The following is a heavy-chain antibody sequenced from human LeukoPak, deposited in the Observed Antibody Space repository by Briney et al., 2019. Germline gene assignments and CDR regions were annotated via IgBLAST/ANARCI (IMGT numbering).Heavy chain of an antibody. CDR3: GRDPSRGGPANWFDP. V-gene: IGHV3-64*01. CDR2: INNNGRST. J-gene: IGHJ5*02. CDR1: GFTFNNFA. D-gene: IGHD3-16*01. Sequence: GGSLRLSCAASGFTFNNFAMYWVRQAPGKGLEYVSAINNNGRSTYYANSVKGRFTISRDNSKNTLYLQMGSLRAEDMGVYYCGRDPSRGGPANWFDPWGQGTLVTVSS.